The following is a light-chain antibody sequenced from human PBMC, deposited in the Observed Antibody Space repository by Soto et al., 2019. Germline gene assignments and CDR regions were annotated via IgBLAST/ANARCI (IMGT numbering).Light chain of an antibody. V-gene: IGKV1-5*01. CDR1: QSMSSW. Sequence: DIQMTQSPSTLSASVGDRFTITCRASQSMSSWLSWYQQKPGTATKVLIYHSSNLQSGVPSRFSGSGSGTEFTLTISSLQPDDFATYYCQQYNSYSFGQGTKVDIK. CDR3: QQYNSYS. J-gene: IGKJ1*01. CDR2: HSS.